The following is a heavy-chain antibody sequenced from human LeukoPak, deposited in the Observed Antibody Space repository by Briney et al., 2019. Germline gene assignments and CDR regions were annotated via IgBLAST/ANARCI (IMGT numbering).Heavy chain of an antibody. CDR2: ISGSGGST. Sequence: GGSLRLSCAASGFTFSSYTMSWVRQAPGKGLEWVSAISGSGGSTYYADSVKGRFTISRDNSKNTLYLQMNSLRAEDTAVYYCAKDHGSSSSIYYFDYWGQGTLVTVSS. J-gene: IGHJ4*02. CDR3: AKDHGSSSSIYYFDY. CDR1: GFTFSSYT. D-gene: IGHD6-13*01. V-gene: IGHV3-23*01.